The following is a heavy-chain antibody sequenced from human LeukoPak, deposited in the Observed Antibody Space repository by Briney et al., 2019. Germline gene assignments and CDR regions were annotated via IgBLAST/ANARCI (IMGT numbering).Heavy chain of an antibody. CDR1: GFTFSSYA. J-gene: IGHJ6*02. CDR2: ISYDGSNK. V-gene: IGHV3-30-3*01. D-gene: IGHD3-10*01. Sequence: GGSLRLSCAASGFTFSSYAMHWVRQAPGKGLEWVAVISYDGSNKYYADSVKGRFTISRDNSKNTLYLQMNSPRAEDTAVYYCARDLGSPGDYYYGMDVWGQGTTVTVSS. CDR3: ARDLGSPGDYYYGMDV.